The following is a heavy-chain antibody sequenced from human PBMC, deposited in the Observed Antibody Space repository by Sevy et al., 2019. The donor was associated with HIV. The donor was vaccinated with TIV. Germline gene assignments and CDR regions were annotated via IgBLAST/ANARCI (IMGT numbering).Heavy chain of an antibody. V-gene: IGHV3-53*01. CDR1: GFTVSSIY. D-gene: IGHD3-10*01. CDR3: ARGLTMVRGVIGY. J-gene: IGHJ4*02. Sequence: GGSLRLSCAASGFTVSSIYMSWVRQAPGKGLEWVSVIYSGGSTYYADSVKGRFTISRDNCKNTLYLQMNSLKAEDTAVYYCARGLTMVRGVIGYWGQGTLVTVSS. CDR2: IYSGGST.